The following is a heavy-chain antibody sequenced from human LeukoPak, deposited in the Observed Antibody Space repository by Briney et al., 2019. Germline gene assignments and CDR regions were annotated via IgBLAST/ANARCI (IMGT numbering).Heavy chain of an antibody. CDR3: ARGERGDGYNYDGVFDY. CDR2: IIPIFGTA. V-gene: IGHV1-69*05. J-gene: IGHJ4*02. Sequence: SVKVSCKASGGTFSSYAISWVRQAPGQGLEWMGRIIPIFGTANYAQKFQGRVTITTDESTSTAYMELSSLRAEDTAVYYCARGERGDGYNYDGVFDYWGQGTLVTVSS. D-gene: IGHD5-24*01. CDR1: GGTFSSYA.